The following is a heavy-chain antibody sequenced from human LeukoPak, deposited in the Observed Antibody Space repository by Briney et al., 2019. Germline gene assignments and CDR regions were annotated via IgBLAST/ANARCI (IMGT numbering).Heavy chain of an antibody. D-gene: IGHD6-19*01. V-gene: IGHV4-34*01. Sequence: SETLSLTCAVYGGSFSGYYWSWIRQPPGKGLEWIGEINHSGSTNYNPSLKSRVTISVDTSKNQFSLKLSSVTAADTAVYYCARSAYGSYSSGWYGRTPLDYWGQGTLVTVSS. CDR2: INHSGST. CDR1: GGSFSGYY. CDR3: ARSAYGSYSSGWYGRTPLDY. J-gene: IGHJ4*02.